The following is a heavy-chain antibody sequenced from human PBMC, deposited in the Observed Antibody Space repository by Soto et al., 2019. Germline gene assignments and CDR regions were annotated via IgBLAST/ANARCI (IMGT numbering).Heavy chain of an antibody. D-gene: IGHD2-21*02. Sequence: QVQLVQSGAEVKKPGASVKVSCKASGYTFTSYGISWVRQAPGQGLEWMGWISAYNGNTNNAQKLQCRVTTSTVTFTSTAYMALRSLRSHHSIVYFCLRVDFGDTSDYWGQGTLVTVSS. J-gene: IGHJ4*02. CDR2: ISAYNGNT. V-gene: IGHV1-18*01. CDR3: LRVDFGDTSDY. CDR1: GYTFTSYG.